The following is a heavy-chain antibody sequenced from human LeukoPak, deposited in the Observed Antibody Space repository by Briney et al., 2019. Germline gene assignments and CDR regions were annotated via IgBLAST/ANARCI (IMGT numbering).Heavy chain of an antibody. Sequence: PSETLSLTCTVSGGSISSGDYYWSWIRQPPGKGLEWIGYIYYGGSTYYNPSLKSRVTISVDTSKNQFSLKLSSVTAADTAVYYCATLERYCSSTSCYGGIDYWGQGTLVTVSS. J-gene: IGHJ4*02. CDR3: ATLERYCSSTSCYGGIDY. D-gene: IGHD2-2*01. CDR2: IYYGGST. V-gene: IGHV4-30-4*01. CDR1: GGSISSGDYY.